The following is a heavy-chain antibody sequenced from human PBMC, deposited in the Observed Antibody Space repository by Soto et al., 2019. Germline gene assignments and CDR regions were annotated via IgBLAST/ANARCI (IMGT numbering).Heavy chain of an antibody. CDR3: ARWDYGVYARFDY. Sequence: QVQLVQSGAEVKKSGASVKVSCKASGYTFTSHDINWVRQATGQGLEWMGWMNPNSGNTGYAQKFQGRVTMTRNTSISTAYMEVSSLRSEDTAVYYCARWDYGVYARFDYWGQGTMVTVSS. V-gene: IGHV1-8*01. CDR1: GYTFTSHD. D-gene: IGHD4-17*01. CDR2: MNPNSGNT. J-gene: IGHJ4*02.